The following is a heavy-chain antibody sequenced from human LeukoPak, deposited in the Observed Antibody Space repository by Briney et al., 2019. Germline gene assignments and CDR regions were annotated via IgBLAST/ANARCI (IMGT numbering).Heavy chain of an antibody. CDR1: GFTFSYYG. D-gene: IGHD1-26*01. CDR2: IWYDGSNK. J-gene: IGHJ4*02. CDR3: ARDSAGTVGATTIAD. V-gene: IGHV3-33*01. Sequence: GGSLRLSCAASGFTFSYYGIHWVRQAPGKGLEWVAVIWYDGSNKYYADSVKGRFTISRDNSKNTLYLQMNSLRAEDTAVYYCARDSAGTVGATTIADWGQGTLVTVSS.